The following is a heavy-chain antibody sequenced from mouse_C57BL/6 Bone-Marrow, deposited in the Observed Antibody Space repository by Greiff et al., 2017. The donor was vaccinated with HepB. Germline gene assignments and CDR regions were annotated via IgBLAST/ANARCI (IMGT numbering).Heavy chain of an antibody. J-gene: IGHJ3*01. CDR1: GFSLTSYG. CDR2: IWSGGST. V-gene: IGHV2-2*01. Sequence: VKLVESGPGLVQPSQSLSITCTVSGFSLTSYGVHWVRQSPGKGLEWLGVIWSGGSTDYNAAFISRLSISKDNSKSQVFFKMNSLQADDTAIYYCARKDPWFAYWGQGTLVTVSA. CDR3: ARKDPWFAY.